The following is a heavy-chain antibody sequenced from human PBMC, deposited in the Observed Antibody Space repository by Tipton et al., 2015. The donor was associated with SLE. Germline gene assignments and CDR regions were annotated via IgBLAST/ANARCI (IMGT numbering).Heavy chain of an antibody. Sequence: SLRLSCAASGFTFSDYFMTWIRQAPGKGLEWVSSISSYGSYIYYADSVKGRFTISRDNSKNTLYLQMNSLRAEDTAVYFCARTYLQLTPAHHVFAYWGQGTLVTVAS. D-gene: IGHD1-1*01. J-gene: IGHJ4*02. CDR1: GFTFSDYF. CDR3: ARTYLQLTPAHHVFAY. CDR2: ISSYGSYI. V-gene: IGHV3-11*04.